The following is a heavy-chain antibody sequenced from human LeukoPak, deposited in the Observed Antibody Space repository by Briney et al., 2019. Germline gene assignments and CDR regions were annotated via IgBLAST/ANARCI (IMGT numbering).Heavy chain of an antibody. CDR1: GGSISSYY. J-gene: IGHJ4*02. D-gene: IGHD5-18*01. CDR3: ARGYSYGYFDY. Sequence: SETLSLTCTVSGGSISSYYWSWIRQPAGKGLKWIGRIYTSGSTNYNPSLKSRVTMSVDTSKNQFSLKLSSVTAADTAVYYCARGYSYGYFDYWGQGTLVTVSS. CDR2: IYTSGST. V-gene: IGHV4-4*07.